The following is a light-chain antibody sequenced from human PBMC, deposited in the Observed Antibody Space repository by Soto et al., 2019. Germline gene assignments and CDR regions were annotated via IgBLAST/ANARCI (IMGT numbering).Light chain of an antibody. Sequence: DIQMTQSPSTLSASVGDRVSINCRASQSISSWLAWYQQKPGKAPELLIYTASSLESGVTSRFSGSGSGTEFTLTISSLQPDDFATYYCQQYYSYPYTFGQGTKVDIK. V-gene: IGKV1-5*03. J-gene: IGKJ2*01. CDR3: QQYYSYPYT. CDR1: QSISSW. CDR2: TAS.